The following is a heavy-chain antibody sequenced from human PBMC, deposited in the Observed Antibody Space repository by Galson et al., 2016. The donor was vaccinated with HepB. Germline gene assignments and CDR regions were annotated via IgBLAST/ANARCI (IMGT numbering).Heavy chain of an antibody. V-gene: IGHV4-34*01. J-gene: IGHJ5*02. D-gene: IGHD2-15*01. CDR2: INHSGFT. Sequence: SETLSLTCGVSGGSFNAYYWSWIRQSPGKGREWIGEINHSGFTKYNPSLKSRVTISVDTSTTQFSLKLTSMTAADTAVYYCARVVVAATNWFDTWGQGTLVTVSS. CDR3: ARVVVAATNWFDT. CDR1: GGSFNAYY.